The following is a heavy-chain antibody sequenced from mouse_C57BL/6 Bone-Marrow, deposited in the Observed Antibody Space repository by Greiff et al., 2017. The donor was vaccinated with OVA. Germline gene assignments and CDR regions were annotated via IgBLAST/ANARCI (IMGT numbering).Heavy chain of an antibody. D-gene: IGHD1-1*01. CDR2: LTPNYGST. CDR1: GYSFIDYN. Sequence: EVQLQQSGPELVKPGASVKISCKASGYSFIDYNMNWVKQSNGKSLEWIGVLTPNYGSTSYNQTFKGKATLTVDQSSSTAYMQLNSLTSEDSAVDYCARRINYGSPPWYFDVWGTGTTVTVSS. CDR3: ARRINYGSPPWYFDV. J-gene: IGHJ1*03. V-gene: IGHV1-39*01.